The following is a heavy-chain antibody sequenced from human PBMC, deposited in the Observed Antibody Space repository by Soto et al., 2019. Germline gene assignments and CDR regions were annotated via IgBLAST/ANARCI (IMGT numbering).Heavy chain of an antibody. D-gene: IGHD3-9*01. Sequence: KTSETLSLTCSVSGGSVSSGSYYWSWIRQPPGKGLEWIGYIYYSGSTNYNPSLKSRVTISVDTSKNQFSLKLSSVTAADTAVYYCARDRTPPSYYDILTGYYKRGPNYGMDVWGQGTTVTVSS. CDR1: GGSVSSGSYY. J-gene: IGHJ6*02. CDR2: IYYSGST. V-gene: IGHV4-61*01. CDR3: ARDRTPPSYYDILTGYYKRGPNYGMDV.